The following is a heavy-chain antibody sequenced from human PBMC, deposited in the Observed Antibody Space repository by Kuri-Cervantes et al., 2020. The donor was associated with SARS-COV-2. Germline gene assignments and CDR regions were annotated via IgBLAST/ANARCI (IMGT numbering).Heavy chain of an antibody. J-gene: IGHJ1*01. V-gene: IGHV4-38-2*01. CDR3: ATTVAALEYFQH. D-gene: IGHD6-19*01. CDR2: IYHSGST. Sequence: SLRLSCAVSGYSISSGYYWGWIRQPPGKGLEWIGSIYHSGSTYYNPSLKSRVTISVDTSKNPFSLKLSSVTAADTAVYYCATTVAALEYFQHWGQGTLVTVSS. CDR1: GYSISSGYY.